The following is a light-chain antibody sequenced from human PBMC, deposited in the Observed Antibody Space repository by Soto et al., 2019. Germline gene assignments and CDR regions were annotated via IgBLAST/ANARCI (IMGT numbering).Light chain of an antibody. CDR3: SSYTTSNTRQIV. J-gene: IGLJ1*01. Sequence: STVSESISVSAAPGQTITISCTGTSSDVGGYNYVSWYQHHPGKAPKLMIYDVSNRPSGVSNRFSGSKSGNTASLTISGLQPEDEADYYCSSYTTSNTRQIVFGTGTKVTVL. CDR1: SSDVGGYNY. V-gene: IGLV2-14*03. CDR2: DVS.